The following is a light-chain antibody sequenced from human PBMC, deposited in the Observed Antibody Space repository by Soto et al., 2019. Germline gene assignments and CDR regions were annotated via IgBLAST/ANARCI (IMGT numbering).Light chain of an antibody. J-gene: IGKJ1*01. V-gene: IGKV3-20*01. CDR2: GAS. Sequence: EIVLTQSPGTLSLSPGERATLSCRASQSVSSSHLAWYQQKPGQAPRLLIYGASSRATGIADRFSGSGSGTDFTLTISRLEPEDFAVYYCPQYGSVLRTFGQGTKVEI. CDR3: PQYGSVLRT. CDR1: QSVSSSH.